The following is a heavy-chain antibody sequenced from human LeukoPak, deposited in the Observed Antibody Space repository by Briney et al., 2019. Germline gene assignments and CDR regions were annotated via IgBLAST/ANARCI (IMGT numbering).Heavy chain of an antibody. J-gene: IGHJ6*04. Sequence: GGSLRLSCAASGFTFSSYGMHWVRQAPGKGLEWVAVIWYDGSNKYYADSVKGRFTISRDNSKNTLYLQMNSLRAEDTAMYYCARDQGSWFGELPLPYGMDVWGKGTTVTVSS. D-gene: IGHD3-10*01. CDR2: IWYDGSNK. CDR3: ARDQGSWFGELPLPYGMDV. V-gene: IGHV3-33*01. CDR1: GFTFSSYG.